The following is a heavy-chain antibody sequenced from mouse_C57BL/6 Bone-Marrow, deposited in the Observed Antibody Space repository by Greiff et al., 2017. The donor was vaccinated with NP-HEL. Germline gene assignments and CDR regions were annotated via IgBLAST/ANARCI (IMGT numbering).Heavy chain of an antibody. J-gene: IGHJ2*01. CDR1: GFTFSDAW. V-gene: IGHV6-6*01. CDR3: TRTSSFDY. CDR2: IRNKATNHAT. Sequence: EVKLMESGGGLVQPGGSMKLSCAASGFTFSDAWMDWVRQSPEKGLEWVAEIRNKATNHATYYAESVKGRFTISRDDSKSSVYLQMNSLRAEDTGIYYCTRTSSFDYWGQGTTLTVSS.